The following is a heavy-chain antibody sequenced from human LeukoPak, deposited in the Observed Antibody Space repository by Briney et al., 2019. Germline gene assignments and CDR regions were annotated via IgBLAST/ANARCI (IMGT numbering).Heavy chain of an antibody. V-gene: IGHV4-4*07. CDR2: IYTSGST. Sequence: PSETLSLTCTVSGGFISSYYWSWIRQPAGKGLEWIGRIYTSGSTNYNPSLKSRVTISVDTSKNHFSLNLSSVTAADTAVYYCARLDVFGEYDYWGQGTLVTVSS. CDR1: GGFISSYY. J-gene: IGHJ4*02. CDR3: ARLDVFGEYDY. D-gene: IGHD3-10*01.